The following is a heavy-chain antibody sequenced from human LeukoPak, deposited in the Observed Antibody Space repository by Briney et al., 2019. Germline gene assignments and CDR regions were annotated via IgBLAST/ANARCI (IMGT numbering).Heavy chain of an antibody. CDR1: GGSSSSYY. CDR2: IYYSGST. V-gene: IGHV4-59*01. D-gene: IGHD6-19*01. J-gene: IGHJ4*02. CDR3: AIIAVAGTLLDY. Sequence: SETLSLTCTVSGGSSSSYYWSWIRQPPGKGLEWIGYIYYSGSTNYNPSLKSRVTISVDTSKNQFSLKLSSVTAADTAVYYCAIIAVAGTLLDYWGQGSLVTVSS.